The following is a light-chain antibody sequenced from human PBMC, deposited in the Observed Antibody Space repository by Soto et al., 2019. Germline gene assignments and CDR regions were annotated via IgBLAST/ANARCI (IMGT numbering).Light chain of an antibody. Sequence: QSVLTQPPSASGTPGQRVTISCSGSFSNIGTNYVYWYQQLPGTAPKLLLYRNDQRPSGVPDRFSGSKSGTSASLAISGLRSEDEADYYCVAWDDSLSGYVFGPGTKVTVL. V-gene: IGLV1-47*01. J-gene: IGLJ1*01. CDR2: RND. CDR3: VAWDDSLSGYV. CDR1: FSNIGTNY.